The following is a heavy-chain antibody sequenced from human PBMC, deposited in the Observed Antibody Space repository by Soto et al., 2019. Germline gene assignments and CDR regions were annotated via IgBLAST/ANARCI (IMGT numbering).Heavy chain of an antibody. CDR3: GRCGEPIDY. D-gene: IGHD2-21*01. Sequence: QVQLVQSGAEEKKPGASVKVSGKASGYTFTSYAMHWVRQAPGQRLEWMGWINAGNGNTKYSQKFQGRVTITRDTSASTAYMERSSLRSEDAAVYFCGRCGEPIDYWCQGTLVTVSS. V-gene: IGHV1-3*05. J-gene: IGHJ4*02. CDR2: INAGNGNT. CDR1: GYTFTSYA.